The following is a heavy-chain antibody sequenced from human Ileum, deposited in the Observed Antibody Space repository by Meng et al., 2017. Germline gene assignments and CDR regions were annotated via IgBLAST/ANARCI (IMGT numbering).Heavy chain of an antibody. J-gene: IGHJ4*02. D-gene: IGHD6-13*01. Sequence: QVQLVQSGAEVKKPGAAGKGACKTSGYTFTDYYIKWLRQAPGQGLEWMGRINPKSGIRHYAQKFQGRVTMTSDTSTSTAYMEVSGLTSDDTAVYYCSGASSSSYLGYWGQGTLVTVSS. V-gene: IGHV1-2*06. CDR2: INPKSGIR. CDR1: GYTFTDYY. CDR3: SGASSSSYLGY.